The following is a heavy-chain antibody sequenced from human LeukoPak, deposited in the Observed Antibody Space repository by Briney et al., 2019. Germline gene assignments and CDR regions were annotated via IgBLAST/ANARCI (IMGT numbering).Heavy chain of an antibody. J-gene: IGHJ4*02. CDR3: ARDSAVAGLFDY. D-gene: IGHD6-19*01. CDR2: IYSGGST. CDR1: GFTVSSNY. Sequence: GGSLRLSRAASGFTVSSNYMSWVRQAPGKGLEWVSVIYSGGSTYYADSVKGRFTISRDNSKNTLYLQMNSLRAEDTAVYYCARDSAVAGLFDYWGQGTLVTVSS. V-gene: IGHV3-66*02.